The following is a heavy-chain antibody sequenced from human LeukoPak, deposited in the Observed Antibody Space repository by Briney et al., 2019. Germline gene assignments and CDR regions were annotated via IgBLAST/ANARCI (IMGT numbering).Heavy chain of an antibody. CDR3: AGGVRIRLYQH. Sequence: PGGSLRLSCAASGFTFSSYEMNWVRQAPGKGLEWVSYISSSGSTIYYADSVKGRFTISRDSAKDSLYLQMNSLRAEDTAVYYCAGGVRIRLYQHWGQGTLVTVSS. V-gene: IGHV3-48*03. CDR1: GFTFSSYE. J-gene: IGHJ1*01. D-gene: IGHD3-10*01. CDR2: ISSSGSTI.